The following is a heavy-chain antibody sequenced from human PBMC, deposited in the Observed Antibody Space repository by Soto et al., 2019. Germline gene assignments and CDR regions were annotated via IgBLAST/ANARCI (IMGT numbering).Heavy chain of an antibody. J-gene: IGHJ5*02. CDR3: ASAGWHEDSSGYYWLDP. Sequence: QVQLMQSGAELKKPGSSVMVSCRASGGTFSSYALTWVRQAPGQGLEWIGGIIPMFDEAKYAQKFQGRVTITADESTTTAYMELSSLRSEDTAVYFCASAGWHEDSSGYYWLDPWGQGTLVTVSS. V-gene: IGHV1-69*01. CDR1: GGTFSSYA. D-gene: IGHD3-22*01. CDR2: IIPMFDEA.